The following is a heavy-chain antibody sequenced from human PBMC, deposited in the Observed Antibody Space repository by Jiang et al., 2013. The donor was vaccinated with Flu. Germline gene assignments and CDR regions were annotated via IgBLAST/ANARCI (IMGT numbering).Heavy chain of an antibody. CDR3: ARDLDSSGYYPFDY. V-gene: IGHV6-1*01. J-gene: IGHJ4*02. CDR1: GDGVSSNSAA. D-gene: IGHD3-22*01. Sequence: QTLSLTCAISGDGVSSNSAAWNWIRQSPSRGLEWLGRTYYRSKWYNDYAVSVKSRITINPDTSKNQFSLQLNSVTPEDTAVYYCARDLDSSGYYPFDYWGQGTLVTVSS. CDR2: TYYRSKWYN.